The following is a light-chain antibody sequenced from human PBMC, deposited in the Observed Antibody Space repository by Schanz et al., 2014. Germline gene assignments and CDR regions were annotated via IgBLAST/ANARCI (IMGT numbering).Light chain of an antibody. J-gene: IGKJ4*01. CDR1: QGISSW. CDR3: QQLHTYPPT. CDR2: AAS. Sequence: DIQMTQSPSSVSASVGDRVTITCRASQGISSWVAWYQQKPGKAPELLIYAASSLESGVPSRFSGSGSGTDFTLTISSLQPEDFATYYCQQLHTYPPTFGGGTKVE. V-gene: IGKV1-12*01.